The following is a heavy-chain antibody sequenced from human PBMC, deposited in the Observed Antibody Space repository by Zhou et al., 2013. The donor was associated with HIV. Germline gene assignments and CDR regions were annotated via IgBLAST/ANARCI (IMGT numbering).Heavy chain of an antibody. J-gene: IGHJ6*03. CDR2: FITSFGTA. CDR1: GGTFRNYA. CDR3: ARHVDGNYYYYMDV. V-gene: IGHV1-69*05. Sequence: QVQLVQSGAEVKKPGSSVKVSCKASGGTFRNYAISWVRQAPGQGLEWMGGFITSFGTADYAQKFQGRVTITTDESMSTAYLELGTLRSEDTAVYYCARHVDGNYYYYMDVWGKGTTVTVSS.